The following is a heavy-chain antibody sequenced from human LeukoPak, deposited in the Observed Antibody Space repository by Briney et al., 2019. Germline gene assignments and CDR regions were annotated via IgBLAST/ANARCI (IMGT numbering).Heavy chain of an antibody. Sequence: ASVKVSCKASGYTFTSYAMNWVRQAPGQGLEWMGWINTNTGNPTYAQGFTRRFVFSLDTSVSTAYPQISSLKAEDTAVYYCAREGSGRDGYNYGYWGQGTLVTVSS. CDR3: AREGSGRDGYNYGY. CDR2: INTNTGNP. CDR1: GYTFTSYA. V-gene: IGHV7-4-1*02. D-gene: IGHD5-24*01. J-gene: IGHJ4*02.